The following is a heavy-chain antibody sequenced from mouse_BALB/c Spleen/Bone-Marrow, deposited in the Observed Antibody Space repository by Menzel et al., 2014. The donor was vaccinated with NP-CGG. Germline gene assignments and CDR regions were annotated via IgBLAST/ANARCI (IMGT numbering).Heavy chain of an antibody. CDR3: ARSPHYYDLDY. D-gene: IGHD1-2*01. V-gene: IGHV1-7*01. Sequence: VQLQQSGAELAKPGASVKMSCKAFGYTFTSYWMHWVKQRPGQGLEWIGYINPSTGYTEYNQKFKDKATLTADKSSSTTYMQLSSLTSEDSAVYYCARSPHYYDLDYWGQGTTLTVSS. J-gene: IGHJ2*01. CDR1: GYTFTSYW. CDR2: INPSTGYT.